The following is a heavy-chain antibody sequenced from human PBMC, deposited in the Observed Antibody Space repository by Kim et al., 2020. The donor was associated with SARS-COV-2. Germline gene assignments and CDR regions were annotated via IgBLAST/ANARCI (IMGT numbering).Heavy chain of an antibody. CDR2: IYSSGTT. V-gene: IGHV4-59*08. CDR1: GDSISGSY. J-gene: IGHJ1*01. CDR3: ARLTGGTQYISGWPRYF. D-gene: IGHD6-19*01. Sequence: SETLSLTCTVSGDSISGSYWTWIRQISGKGLEWIGNIYSSGTTNYNPSLKSRVTISIDTSKTQFYLKLNSMTAADTAVYYCARLTGGTQYISGWPRYF.